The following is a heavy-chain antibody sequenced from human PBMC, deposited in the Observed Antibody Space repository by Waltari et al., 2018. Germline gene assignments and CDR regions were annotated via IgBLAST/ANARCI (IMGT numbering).Heavy chain of an antibody. D-gene: IGHD2-15*01. V-gene: IGHV3-64*02. CDR1: GGTFSSYA. Sequence: VQLVQSGAEVKKPGSSVKVSCKASGGTFSSYAMQWVRQAPGKGLEYVSAISSNGGSTYYADSVKGRFTISRDNSKNTLYLQMGSLRAEDMAVYYCARGVVGGYFDYWGQGTLVTVSS. J-gene: IGHJ4*02. CDR3: ARGVVGGYFDY. CDR2: ISSNGGST.